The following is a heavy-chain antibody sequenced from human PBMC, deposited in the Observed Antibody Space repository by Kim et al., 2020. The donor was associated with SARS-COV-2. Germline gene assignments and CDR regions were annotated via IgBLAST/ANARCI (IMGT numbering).Heavy chain of an antibody. D-gene: IGHD3-10*01. Sequence: SETLSLTCAVYGGSFSGYYWSWIRQPPGKGLEWIGEINHSGSTNYNPSLKSRVTISVDTSKNQFFLKLSSVTAADTAVYYCARDGSDGSRFNWFDPWGQGTLVTVSS. V-gene: IGHV4-34*01. CDR3: ARDGSDGSRFNWFDP. CDR1: GGSFSGYY. CDR2: INHSGST. J-gene: IGHJ5*02.